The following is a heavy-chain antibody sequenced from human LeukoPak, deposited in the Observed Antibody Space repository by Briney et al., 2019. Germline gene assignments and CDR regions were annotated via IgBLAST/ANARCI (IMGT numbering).Heavy chain of an antibody. CDR1: GYTFTGYY. CDR3: AAGRSLWSCDY. CDR2: IVVGSGNT. J-gene: IGHJ4*02. Sequence: GASVKVSCKASGYTFTGYYMHWVRQAPGQGLEWIGWIVVGSGNTNYAQKFQERVTITRDMSTSTAYMELSSLRSEDTAVYYCAAGRSLWSCDYWGQGTLVTVSS. V-gene: IGHV1-58*02. D-gene: IGHD3-10*01.